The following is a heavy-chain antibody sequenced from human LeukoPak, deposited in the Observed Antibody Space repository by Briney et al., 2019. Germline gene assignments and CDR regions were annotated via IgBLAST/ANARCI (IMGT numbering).Heavy chain of an antibody. V-gene: IGHV3-43*02. CDR3: AKVSASSWLGAFDI. D-gene: IGHD6-13*01. CDR2: ISGDGGST. CDR1: GFTFDEYA. J-gene: IGHJ3*02. Sequence: GGSLRLSCAASGFTFDEYALHWVRQAPGKGLEWVSLISGDGGSTYYADSVKGRFTVSRDNSKNSLYLQMNSLRTDDTALYYCAKVSASSWLGAFDIWGQGTMVTAPS.